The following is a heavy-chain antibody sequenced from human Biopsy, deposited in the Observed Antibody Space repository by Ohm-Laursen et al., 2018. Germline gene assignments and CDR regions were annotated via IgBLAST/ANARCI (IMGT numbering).Heavy chain of an antibody. V-gene: IGHV4-61*01. Sequence: GTLSLTCAVSGYSVTNDYYWSWTRQTPGKGLEWIGYIYYSGSTNYNPSLKSRVTISVDTSKNQFSPRLNSVTAADTAVYYCARATNSTGWPYYYFYGMDVWGQGTTVTVSS. D-gene: IGHD2/OR15-2a*01. CDR2: IYYSGST. CDR1: GYSVTNDYY. CDR3: ARATNSTGWPYYYFYGMDV. J-gene: IGHJ6*02.